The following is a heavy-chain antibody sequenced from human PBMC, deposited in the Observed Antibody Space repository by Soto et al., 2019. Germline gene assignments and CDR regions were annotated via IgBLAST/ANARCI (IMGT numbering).Heavy chain of an antibody. V-gene: IGHV3-21*06. CDR3: ARDFKESQYYYYCMDV. CDR2: ISSGGEYT. J-gene: IGHJ6*03. Sequence: GGSLRLSCVVAGFTFSSYSMNWVRQAPGKGLEWVSSISSGGEYTYYADSVKGRFTISRDNAKNSVYLQMNSLTAEDTALYYCARDFKESQYYYYCMDVWGKGTTVTVSS. D-gene: IGHD3-10*01. CDR1: GFTFSSYS.